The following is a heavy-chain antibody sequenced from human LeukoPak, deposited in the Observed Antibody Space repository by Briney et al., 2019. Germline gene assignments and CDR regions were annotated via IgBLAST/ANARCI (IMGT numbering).Heavy chain of an antibody. CDR2: IYSSGST. CDR1: GGSIRGYY. V-gene: IGHV4-59*01. Sequence: SETLSLTCNVSGGSIRGYYWSWIRQPPGKGLEWIGYIYSSGSTNYNPSLKSRVTMSVDTSKNQFSLKVSSVTAADTAVYYCARERGGSYCDYWGQGTLVTVSS. D-gene: IGHD1-26*01. J-gene: IGHJ4*02. CDR3: ARERGGSYCDY.